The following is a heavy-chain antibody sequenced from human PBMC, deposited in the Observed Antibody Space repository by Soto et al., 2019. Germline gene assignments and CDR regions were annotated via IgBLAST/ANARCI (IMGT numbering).Heavy chain of an antibody. V-gene: IGHV3-23*01. CDR3: ASTRGPHFYY. Sequence: GGSLRVSCAASGFTFSSYAMSWVRQAPGKGLEWVSAISGSGGSTYYADSVKGRFTISRDNSKNTLYLQMNSLRAEDTAVYYCASTRGPHFYYWGQGTLVTVSS. J-gene: IGHJ4*02. CDR1: GFTFSSYA. CDR2: ISGSGGST.